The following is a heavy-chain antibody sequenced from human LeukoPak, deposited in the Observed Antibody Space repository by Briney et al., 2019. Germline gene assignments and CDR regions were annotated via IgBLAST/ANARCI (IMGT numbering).Heavy chain of an antibody. CDR1: GGSISSYY. Sequence: SETLSLTWTVSGGSISSYYWSWIRQPPGKGLEWIGYIYYSGSTNYNPSLKSRVTISVDTSKNQFSLKLSSVTAADTAVYYCARSTGYCSGGSCDIDYWGQGTLVTVSS. CDR3: ARSTGYCSGGSCDIDY. D-gene: IGHD2-15*01. J-gene: IGHJ4*02. CDR2: IYYSGST. V-gene: IGHV4-59*08.